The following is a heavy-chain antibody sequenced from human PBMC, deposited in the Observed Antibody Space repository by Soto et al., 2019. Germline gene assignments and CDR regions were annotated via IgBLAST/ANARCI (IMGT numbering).Heavy chain of an antibody. V-gene: IGHV4-59*01. CDR2: IYDNGNA. Sequence: SETLSLTCTVSGVSLTNYYWTWIRQPPGKGLEWVGYIYDNGNAFYNPSLKSRVTISEDTSKNQFSLRLTSVTAADSAVYYCARQKGRFCSTSTGCGFDPWGQGTPVTVSS. J-gene: IGHJ5*02. CDR1: GVSLTNYY. D-gene: IGHD2-2*01. CDR3: ARQKGRFCSTSTGCGFDP.